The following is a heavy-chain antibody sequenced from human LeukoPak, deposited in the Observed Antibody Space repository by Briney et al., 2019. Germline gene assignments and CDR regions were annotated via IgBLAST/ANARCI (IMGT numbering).Heavy chain of an antibody. CDR2: ISGSGGST. CDR3: ARGSSSWELDY. D-gene: IGHD6-13*01. CDR1: GFTFSSYA. J-gene: IGHJ4*02. Sequence: GGSLRLSCAASGFTFSSYAMSWVRQAPGRGLEWVSAISGSGGSTYYADSVKGRFTISRDNSKNTLYLQMNSLRAEDTAVYYCARGSSSWELDYWGQGTLVTVSS. V-gene: IGHV3-23*01.